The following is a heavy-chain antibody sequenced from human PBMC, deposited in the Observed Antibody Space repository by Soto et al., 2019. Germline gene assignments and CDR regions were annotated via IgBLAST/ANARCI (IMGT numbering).Heavy chain of an antibody. D-gene: IGHD3-10*01. CDR3: ARDRDVLLWFGDRYYGMDV. CDR2: ISGSGGST. Sequence: GGSLRLSCATSGFTFSSYAMSWVRQDPGKGLEWVSLISGSGGSTYYADSVKGRFTISRDDVKNSLYLQMNSLRAEDTAVYYCARDRDVLLWFGDRYYGMDVWGQGTTVTVSS. J-gene: IGHJ6*02. CDR1: GFTFSSYA. V-gene: IGHV3-23*01.